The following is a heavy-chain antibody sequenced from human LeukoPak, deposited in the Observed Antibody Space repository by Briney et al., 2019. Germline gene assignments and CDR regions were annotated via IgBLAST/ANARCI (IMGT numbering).Heavy chain of an antibody. Sequence: PSETLSLTCTVSGGSIDTYHWNWIRQPPGKGLQWMGYIYNSGSTRYNPSLESRVSMSVDLSKNQFSLSLSSVTAADTAVYYCARVNINNWHSCDYWGQGTLVTVSS. CDR1: GGSIDTYH. J-gene: IGHJ4*02. D-gene: IGHD1-1*01. V-gene: IGHV4-59*01. CDR3: ARVNINNWHSCDY. CDR2: IYNSGST.